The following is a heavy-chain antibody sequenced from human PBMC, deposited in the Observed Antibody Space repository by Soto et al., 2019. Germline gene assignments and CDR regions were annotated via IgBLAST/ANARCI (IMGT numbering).Heavy chain of an antibody. Sequence: SETLSLTCAVSGGSISSSNWWGWVRQPPGEGLGWIGEIYHSGSTNYNPSLKSRVTISVDKSKNQFSLKLSSVTAADTAVYYCARGSNYYDSSGYYHYYFDYWGQGTLVTVSS. CDR2: IYHSGST. D-gene: IGHD3-22*01. J-gene: IGHJ4*02. CDR1: GGSISSSNW. V-gene: IGHV4-4*02. CDR3: ARGSNYYDSSGYYHYYFDY.